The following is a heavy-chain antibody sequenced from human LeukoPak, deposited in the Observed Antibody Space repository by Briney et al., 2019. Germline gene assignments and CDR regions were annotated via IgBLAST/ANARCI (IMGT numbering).Heavy chain of an antibody. Sequence: PGGSLRLSCAASGFTFSSYSMNWVRQAPGKGLEWVSSISSSSSYIYYADSVKGRFTISRDNAKNSLYLQMNSLRAEDTAVYYCARDRHPSCDFWSGSDENWFDPWGQGTLVTVSS. J-gene: IGHJ5*02. V-gene: IGHV3-21*01. D-gene: IGHD3-3*01. CDR1: GFTFSSYS. CDR2: ISSSSSYI. CDR3: ARDRHPSCDFWSGSDENWFDP.